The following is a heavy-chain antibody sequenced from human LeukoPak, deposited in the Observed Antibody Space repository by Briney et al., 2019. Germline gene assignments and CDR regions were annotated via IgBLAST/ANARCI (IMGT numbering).Heavy chain of an antibody. D-gene: IGHD3/OR15-3a*01. CDR2: IAGSSGYI. CDR1: GFTFSSYT. Sequence: PGGSLRLSCAASGFTFSSYTMNWVRQAPGKGLEWVSSIAGSSGYISYADSVKGRFTISRDNAKKSLYLQMDSLRAEDTAVYFCAREDFFTPHSWGQGTLVTVSS. CDR3: AREDFFTPHS. J-gene: IGHJ4*02. V-gene: IGHV3-21*04.